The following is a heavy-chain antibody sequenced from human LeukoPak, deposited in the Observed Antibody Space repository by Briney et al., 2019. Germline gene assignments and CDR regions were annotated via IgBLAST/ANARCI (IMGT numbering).Heavy chain of an antibody. CDR3: ARAGGDYYDSSGSDYFDY. D-gene: IGHD3-22*01. CDR2: IIPIFGTA. V-gene: IGHV1-69*13. CDR1: GGTFSSYA. J-gene: IGHJ4*02. Sequence: ASVKVSCKASGGTFSSYAISWVRQAPGQGLEWMGGIIPIFGTANYAQKFQGRVTITADESTSTAYMELSSLRSEDTAVYYCARAGGDYYDSSGSDYFDYWGQGTLVTVSS.